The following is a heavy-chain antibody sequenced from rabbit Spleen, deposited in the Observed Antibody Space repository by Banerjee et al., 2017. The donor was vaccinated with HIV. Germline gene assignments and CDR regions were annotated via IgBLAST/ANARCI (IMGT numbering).Heavy chain of an antibody. CDR2: IYGGSSGST. J-gene: IGHJ4*01. V-gene: IGHV1S40*01. CDR1: GFSFSSSYD. D-gene: IGHD2-1*01. CDR3: AGSDDYGARFKL. Sequence: QQLVESGGGLVKPGASLTLTCTASGFSFSSSYDMCWVRQAPGKGLEWIACIYGGSSGSTAYASWAKGRFTISKTSSTTVTLQMTSLTAADTATYFCAGSDDYGARFKLWGPGTLVTV.